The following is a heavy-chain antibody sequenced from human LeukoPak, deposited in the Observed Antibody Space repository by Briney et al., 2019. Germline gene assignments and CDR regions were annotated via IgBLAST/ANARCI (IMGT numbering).Heavy chain of an antibody. J-gene: IGHJ4*02. Sequence: GGSLRLSCAASGFTFSSYWMHWVRQAPGKGLVWVSRIKTDGSSTSYADSVKGRFTISRDNAKNTLYLQMNSLRAEDTAVYYCASYKYYDFWSGYNYFDYWGQGALVTVSS. D-gene: IGHD3-3*01. V-gene: IGHV3-74*01. CDR3: ASYKYYDFWSGYNYFDY. CDR1: GFTFSSYW. CDR2: IKTDGSST.